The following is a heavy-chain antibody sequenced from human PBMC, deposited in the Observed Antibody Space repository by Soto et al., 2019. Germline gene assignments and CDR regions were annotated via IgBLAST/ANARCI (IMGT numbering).Heavy chain of an antibody. Sequence: PGESLKISCKGSGYSFTSYWIGWVRQMPGKGLEWMGIIYPGDSDTRYSPSFQGQVTISADKSISTAYLQWSSLKASDTAMYYSERESEGYSYGYYYYGMDVWGQGTTVTVSS. CDR2: IYPGDSDT. CDR1: GYSFTSYW. CDR3: ERESEGYSYGYYYYGMDV. D-gene: IGHD5-18*01. V-gene: IGHV5-51*01. J-gene: IGHJ6*02.